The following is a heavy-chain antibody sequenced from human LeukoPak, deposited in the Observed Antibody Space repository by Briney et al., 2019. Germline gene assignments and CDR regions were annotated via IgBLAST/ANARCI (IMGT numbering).Heavy chain of an antibody. Sequence: PGGSLRLPCAASVFTFSSYAMSWVRQAPGKGLEWVSAISGRGGSTYYADSVKGRFTISRDNSKNTLYLQMNSLRAEDTAVYYCAKAPAPYDFWSGYYTGDYYYMDVWGKGTTVTVSS. V-gene: IGHV3-23*01. CDR2: ISGRGGST. CDR3: AKAPAPYDFWSGYYTGDYYYMDV. D-gene: IGHD3-3*01. CDR1: VFTFSSYA. J-gene: IGHJ6*03.